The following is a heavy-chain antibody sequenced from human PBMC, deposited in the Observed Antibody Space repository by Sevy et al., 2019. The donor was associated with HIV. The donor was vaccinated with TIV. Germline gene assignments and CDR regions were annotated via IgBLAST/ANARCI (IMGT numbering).Heavy chain of an antibody. Sequence: GGSLRLSCSASGFTFSSYSMNRVRQAPGKGLEWVSSITSRSSYIYYEDSVKGRFTTSRDNAKNSLYLQMNSLRAEDTAVYYCARSWEQQLHDAFDIWGQGTMVTVSS. J-gene: IGHJ3*02. CDR2: ITSRSSYI. CDR1: GFTFSSYS. D-gene: IGHD6-13*01. CDR3: ARSWEQQLHDAFDI. V-gene: IGHV3-21*01.